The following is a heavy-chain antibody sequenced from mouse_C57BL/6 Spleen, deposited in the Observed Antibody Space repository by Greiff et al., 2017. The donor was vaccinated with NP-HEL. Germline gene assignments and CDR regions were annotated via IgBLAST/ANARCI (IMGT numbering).Heavy chain of an antibody. Sequence: VQLQQSGAELVRPGASVKLSCTASGFNIKDDYMHWVKQRPEQGLEWIGWIDPENGDTEYASKFQGKATITADTSSNTAYLQLSSLTSEDTAVYYCTLYGSSYAYAMDYWGQGTSVTVSS. CDR3: TLYGSSYAYAMDY. V-gene: IGHV14-4*01. J-gene: IGHJ4*01. CDR2: IDPENGDT. CDR1: GFNIKDDY. D-gene: IGHD1-1*01.